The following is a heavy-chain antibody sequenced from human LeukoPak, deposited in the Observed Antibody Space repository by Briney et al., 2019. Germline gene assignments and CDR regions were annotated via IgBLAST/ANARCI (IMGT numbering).Heavy chain of an antibody. CDR1: GYTFTSYG. V-gene: IGHV1-18*01. Sequence: GASVKVSCKASGYTFTSYGISWVRQAPGQGLEWMGWISAHNGNTNYAQKLQGRVTMTTDTSTSTAYMELRSLRSDDTAVYYCARGSRMTTVTRYYYYYYGMDVWGQGTRSPSP. CDR3: ARGSRMTTVTRYYYYYYGMDV. J-gene: IGHJ6*02. CDR2: ISAHNGNT. D-gene: IGHD4-11*01.